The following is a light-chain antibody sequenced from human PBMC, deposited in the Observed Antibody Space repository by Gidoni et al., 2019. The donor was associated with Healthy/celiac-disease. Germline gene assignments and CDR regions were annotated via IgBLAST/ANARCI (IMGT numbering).Light chain of an antibody. CDR1: QSISSY. V-gene: IGKV3-11*01. J-gene: IGKJ4*01. CDR3: QQRNSWPLT. Sequence: EMVLTQSPATLSLSPGERATFSCRASQSISSYLAWYQQKPGQAPRVLIYDASNRATGVPARFSGSGSGTDFTLTISSLEPEDFAVYYCQQRNSWPLTFGGGTKVEIK. CDR2: DAS.